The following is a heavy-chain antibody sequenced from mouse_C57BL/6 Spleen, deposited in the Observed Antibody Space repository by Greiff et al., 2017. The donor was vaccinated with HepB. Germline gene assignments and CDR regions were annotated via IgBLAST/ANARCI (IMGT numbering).Heavy chain of an antibody. Sequence: VQLQQSGPELVKPGASVKISCKASGYSFTDYNMNWVKQSNGKSLEWIGVINPNYGTTSYNQKFKGKATLTVDQSSSTAYMQLNSLTSEDSAVYYCAKNYYGSSLYYFDYWGQGTTLTVSS. V-gene: IGHV1-39*01. CDR2: INPNYGTT. J-gene: IGHJ2*01. CDR1: GYSFTDYN. CDR3: AKNYYGSSLYYFDY. D-gene: IGHD1-1*01.